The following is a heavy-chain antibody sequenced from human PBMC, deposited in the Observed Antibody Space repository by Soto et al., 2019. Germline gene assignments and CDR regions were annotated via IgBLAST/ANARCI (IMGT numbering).Heavy chain of an antibody. CDR2: ISGSGGST. V-gene: IGHV3-23*01. J-gene: IGHJ4*02. D-gene: IGHD5-18*01. Sequence: GSLRLSCAASGFTFSSYAMSWVRQAPGKGLEWVSAISGSGGSTYYADSAKGRFTISRDNSKNTLYLQMNSLRAEDTAVYYCAKDNTAMVTGFDYWGQGTLVTVSS. CDR1: GFTFSSYA. CDR3: AKDNTAMVTGFDY.